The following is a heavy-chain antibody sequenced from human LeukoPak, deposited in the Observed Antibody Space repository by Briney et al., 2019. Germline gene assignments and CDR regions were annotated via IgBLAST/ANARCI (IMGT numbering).Heavy chain of an antibody. D-gene: IGHD1-26*01. CDR3: AKSGGYGLIDY. CDR2: LYHSGST. Sequence: SETLSLTCTVSGYSISSGYYWGWIRQPPGKGLEWIAILYHSGSTYYNPSLKSRVTISADTSKNQFSLNLSSVTAADTAIYYCAKSGGYGLIDYWGQGTRVTVSS. CDR1: GYSISSGYY. J-gene: IGHJ4*02. V-gene: IGHV4-38-2*02.